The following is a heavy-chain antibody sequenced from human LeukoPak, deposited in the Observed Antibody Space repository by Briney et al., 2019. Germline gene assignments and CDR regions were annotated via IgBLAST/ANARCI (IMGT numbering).Heavy chain of an antibody. CDR1: GYTFTSYG. D-gene: IGHD3-3*01. CDR3: ARDDEYDFWSGYDQATIPVRFDY. Sequence: ASVKVSCKASGYTFTSYGISWVRQAPGQGLEWMGWISAYNGNTNYAQKLQGRVTMTTDTSTSTAYMELRSLRSDDTAVYYCARDDEYDFWSGYDQATIPVRFDYWGQGTLVTVPS. V-gene: IGHV1-18*01. CDR2: ISAYNGNT. J-gene: IGHJ4*02.